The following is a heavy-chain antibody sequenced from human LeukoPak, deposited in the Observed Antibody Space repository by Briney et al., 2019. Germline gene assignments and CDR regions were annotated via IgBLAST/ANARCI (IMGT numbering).Heavy chain of an antibody. CDR1: GGSISNYY. D-gene: IGHD2-2*01. V-gene: IGHV4-59*01. J-gene: IGHJ5*01. CDR2: VYYSGTT. CDR3: ARGGASSKWLDS. Sequence: PSETLSLTRTVSGGSISNYYWSWIRQPPGKGLEWVGWVYYSGTTNYNPSLESRVTISVDMSKNQFSLKLSSVTAADTAVYYCARGGASSKWLDSWGQGTLVTVSS.